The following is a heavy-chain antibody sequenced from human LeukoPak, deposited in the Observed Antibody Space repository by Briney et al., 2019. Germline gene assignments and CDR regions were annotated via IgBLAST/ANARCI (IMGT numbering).Heavy chain of an antibody. Sequence: SETLSLTCTVSGGSISSSSYYWGWIRQPPGKGLEWIGSIYYSGSTYYNPSLKSRVTISVDTSKNQFSLKLSSVTAADTAVYYCAGERFLEWLFLDYWGQGTLVTVSS. V-gene: IGHV4-39*01. CDR3: AGERFLEWLFLDY. J-gene: IGHJ4*02. D-gene: IGHD3-3*01. CDR1: GGSISSSSYY. CDR2: IYYSGST.